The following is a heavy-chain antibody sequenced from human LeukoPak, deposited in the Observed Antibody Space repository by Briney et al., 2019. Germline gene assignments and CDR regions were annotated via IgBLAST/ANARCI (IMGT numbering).Heavy chain of an antibody. CDR1: GFTLSRYG. CDR2: ISSNGGST. V-gene: IGHV3-64D*06. CDR3: VKGYCSSISCSLIDY. D-gene: IGHD2-2*01. Sequence: GGSLRLSCSASGFTLSRYGMHWVRQAPGKGLEYVSGISSNGGSTNYADSVKGRFTISRDNSKNTLHLQMSSLRAEDTAVYYCVKGYCSSISCSLIDYGGQGTLVTASS. J-gene: IGHJ4*02.